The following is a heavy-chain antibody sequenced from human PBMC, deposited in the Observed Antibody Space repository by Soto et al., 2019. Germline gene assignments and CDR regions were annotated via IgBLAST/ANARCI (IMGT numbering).Heavy chain of an antibody. Sequence: PGESLKISCKGSGYSFTSYWIGWVRQMPGKGLEWMGIIYPGDSDTRYSPSFQGQVTISADKSISTAYLQWSSLKASDTAMYYCAIFVYSGSFYLPFSYRGQGSLVPVSS. D-gene: IGHD6-13*01. CDR2: IYPGDSDT. CDR1: GYSFTSYW. CDR3: AIFVYSGSFYLPFSY. J-gene: IGHJ4*02. V-gene: IGHV5-51*01.